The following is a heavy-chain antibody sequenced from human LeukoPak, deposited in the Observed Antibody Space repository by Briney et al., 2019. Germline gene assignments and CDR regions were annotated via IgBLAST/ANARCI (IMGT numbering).Heavy chain of an antibody. CDR2: VDDVVAT. V-gene: IGHV4-39*01. J-gene: IGHJ6*02. CDR1: GGSISSTTYY. CDR3: ARHRNSGYNPYGMDV. D-gene: IGHD5-12*01. Sequence: SETLSLTCTVSGGSISSTTYYWGWIRQPPGKGLEWIGSVDDVVATYYNPSLKSRVTISVDTPRTPFSLKLSSVTAADTAVYYCARHRNSGYNPYGMDVWGQGTTVTVSS.